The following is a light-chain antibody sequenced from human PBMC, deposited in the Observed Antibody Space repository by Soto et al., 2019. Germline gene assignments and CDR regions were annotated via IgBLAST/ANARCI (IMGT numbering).Light chain of an antibody. Sequence: QSVLTQPASVSGSPGQSIIISCIGTSSDVGGYDYVSWYQHHPGKAPKLMIYDVSNRPSGVSNRFPGSKSGNTASLTISGLQAEDEADYYCSSHTSTSIPPYVFGTGTKLTVL. CDR2: DVS. V-gene: IGLV2-14*03. J-gene: IGLJ1*01. CDR1: SSDVGGYDY. CDR3: SSHTSTSIPPYV.